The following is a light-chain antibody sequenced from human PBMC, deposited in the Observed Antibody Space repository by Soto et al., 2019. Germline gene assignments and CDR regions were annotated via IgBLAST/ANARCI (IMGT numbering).Light chain of an antibody. J-gene: IGKJ1*01. CDR2: KAS. CDR1: QTISSW. Sequence: QMTQSPSTLSGSVGDRATLTCRASQTISSWLAWYQQKPGKAPKLLIYKASTWTSGVPSRFSGSGSGTEFTLTISSLQPDDVAMYYCQHYDSYPEAFGQGTKVELK. V-gene: IGKV1-5*03. CDR3: QHYDSYPEA.